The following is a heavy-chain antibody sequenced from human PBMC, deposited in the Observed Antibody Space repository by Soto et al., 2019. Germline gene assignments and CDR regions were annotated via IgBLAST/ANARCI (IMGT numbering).Heavy chain of an antibody. D-gene: IGHD4-4*01. CDR2: IYYSGST. J-gene: IGHJ5*02. V-gene: IGHV4-59*01. CDR3: ARESLLYYSNSEDSQHNWFDP. CDR1: GGSISSYY. Sequence: SETLSLTCTVSGGSISSYYWSWIRQPPGKGLEWIGYIYYSGSTNYNPSLKSRVTISVDTSKNQFSLKLSSVTAADTAVYYCARESLLYYSNSEDSQHNWFDPWGQGTLVTVSS.